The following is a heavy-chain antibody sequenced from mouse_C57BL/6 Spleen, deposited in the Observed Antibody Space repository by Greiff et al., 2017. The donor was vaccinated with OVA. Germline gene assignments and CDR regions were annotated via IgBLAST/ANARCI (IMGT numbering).Heavy chain of an antibody. D-gene: IGHD1-1*01. CDR1: GYTFTDYA. CDR3: GGVITTVPFAY. J-gene: IGHJ3*01. V-gene: IGHV1-67*01. CDR2: ISTYYGDA. Sequence: VQLQESGPELVRPGVSVKISCTGSGYTFTDYAMHWVKQSHAKSLEWIGVISTYYGDASYNQKFKDKATMTVDKSSSTAYMELARLTSEDSAVYYCGGVITTVPFAYWGQGTLVTVSA.